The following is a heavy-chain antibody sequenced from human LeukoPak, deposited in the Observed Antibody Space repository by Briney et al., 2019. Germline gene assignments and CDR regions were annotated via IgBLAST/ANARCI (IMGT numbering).Heavy chain of an antibody. Sequence: GGSLRLSCAASGFTFSPYAMSWVRQALGKRLEWVSAISGSDDGTYYADSVRGRFTISRDNSKNTLYLQMSSLRAEDTAVYYCAKGSRGSCIGASCYTLDYWGQGTLVTVSS. CDR1: GFTFSPYA. CDR3: AKGSRGSCIGASCYTLDY. J-gene: IGHJ4*02. D-gene: IGHD2-2*02. V-gene: IGHV3-23*01. CDR2: ISGSDDGT.